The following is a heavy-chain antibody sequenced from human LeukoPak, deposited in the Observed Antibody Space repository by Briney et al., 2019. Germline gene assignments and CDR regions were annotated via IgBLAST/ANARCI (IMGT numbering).Heavy chain of an antibody. V-gene: IGHV3-30-3*01. J-gene: IGHJ4*02. Sequence: GGSLRLSCAASGFTFSSYAMHWVRQAPGKGLEWVAGITYDGSNKSYADSVKGRFTISRDNSKNTLYLQMNSLRAEDTAVYYCAKGNDYDSRGYYYVGPCFDYWGQGTLVAVSS. CDR1: GFTFSSYA. D-gene: IGHD3-22*01. CDR2: ITYDGSNK. CDR3: AKGNDYDSRGYYYVGPCFDY.